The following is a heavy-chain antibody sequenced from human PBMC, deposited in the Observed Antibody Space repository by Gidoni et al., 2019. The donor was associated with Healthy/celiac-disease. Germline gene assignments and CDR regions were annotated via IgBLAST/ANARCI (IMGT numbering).Heavy chain of an antibody. Sequence: QVQLVQSGAEVKTPGASVKVSCKASGYTFTSYGISWVRQAPGHGLEWMGWISAYNGNTNYAQKLQGRVTMTTDTSTSTAYMELRSLRSDDTAVYYCARLSLYSSSSNYYYGMDVWGQGTTVTVSS. J-gene: IGHJ6*02. V-gene: IGHV1-18*01. CDR1: GYTFTSYG. CDR3: ARLSLYSSSSNYYYGMDV. D-gene: IGHD6-13*01. CDR2: ISAYNGNT.